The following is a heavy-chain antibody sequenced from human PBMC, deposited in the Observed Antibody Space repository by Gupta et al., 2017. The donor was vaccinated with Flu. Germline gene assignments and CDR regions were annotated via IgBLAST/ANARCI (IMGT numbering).Heavy chain of an antibody. J-gene: IGHJ5*01. Sequence: QAQLVHSGAEVKRPGASVKVSCKASGYTFTGHYMHWVRQAPGEGLEWMGWINPNSGVTKYAQKFQGWATMTRDTSISTAYMGLSRLRSDDTAVYYCARELSSSWFDSWGQGTLVSVPS. CDR2: INPNSGVT. CDR1: GYTFTGHY. D-gene: IGHD2-2*01. CDR3: ARELSSSWFDS. V-gene: IGHV1-2*04.